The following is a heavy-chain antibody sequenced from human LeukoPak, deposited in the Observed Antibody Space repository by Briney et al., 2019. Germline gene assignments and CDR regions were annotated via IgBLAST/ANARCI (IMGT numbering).Heavy chain of an antibody. Sequence: GGSLRLSCAGSGLTFSGYTMNWVRQAPGKGLEWLSSISSGRSYTYYADSVKGRFTISRDNAKKSLFLQMNRLRAEDTAVYYCARDIAAAGDHWGQGTLVTVSS. CDR2: ISSGRSYT. D-gene: IGHD6-25*01. J-gene: IGHJ4*02. CDR3: ARDIAAAGDH. V-gene: IGHV3-21*01. CDR1: GLTFSGYT.